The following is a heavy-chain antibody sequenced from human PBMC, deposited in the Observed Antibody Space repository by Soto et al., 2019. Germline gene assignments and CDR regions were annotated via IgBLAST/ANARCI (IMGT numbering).Heavy chain of an antibody. CDR3: AREVITFGGVIDRDAFDI. J-gene: IGHJ3*02. V-gene: IGHV1-69*12. Sequence: QVQLVQSGAEVKKPGSSVKVSCKASGGTFSSYAISWVRQAPGQGLEWMAGIIPIFGTANYAQKFQGRVTITADESTSTAYMELSSLRSEDTAVYYCAREVITFGGVIDRDAFDIWGQGTMVTVSS. D-gene: IGHD3-16*02. CDR2: IIPIFGTA. CDR1: GGTFSSYA.